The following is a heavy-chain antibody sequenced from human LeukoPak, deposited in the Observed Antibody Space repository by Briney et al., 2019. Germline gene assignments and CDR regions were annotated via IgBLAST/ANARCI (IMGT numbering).Heavy chain of an antibody. Sequence: ASVKVSCKASGYTFTNFYMHWVRQAPGQGLEWMGTINPSGGSTSYAQKFQGRVTMTRDTSTSTVYMELSSLRSEDTAVYYCARDLASSGYYWDWGQGTLVTVSS. D-gene: IGHD3-22*01. CDR3: ARDLASSGYYWD. CDR1: GYTFTNFY. J-gene: IGHJ4*02. CDR2: INPSGGST. V-gene: IGHV1-46*01.